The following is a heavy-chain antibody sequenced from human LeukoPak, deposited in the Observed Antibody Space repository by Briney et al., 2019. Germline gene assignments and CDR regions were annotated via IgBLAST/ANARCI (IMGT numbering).Heavy chain of an antibody. D-gene: IGHD2-15*01. CDR2: IKSKTDGGTT. CDR3: TTDDGSGGSYYY. Sequence: PGGSLRLSCAASGFTFSNAWMSWVRQAPGKGLEWVGRIKSKTDGGTTDYAAPVKGRFTISRDDSKNTLYLQMNSLKTKDTAVYYCTTDDGSGGSYYYWGQGTLVTVSS. V-gene: IGHV3-15*01. J-gene: IGHJ4*02. CDR1: GFTFSNAW.